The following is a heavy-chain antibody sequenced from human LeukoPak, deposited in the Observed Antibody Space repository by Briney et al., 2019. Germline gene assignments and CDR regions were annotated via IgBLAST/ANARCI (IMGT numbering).Heavy chain of an antibody. D-gene: IGHD2-8*01. CDR2: IYYSGST. CDR3: ARREVFYYALDV. CDR1: GGSISSYY. Sequence: SETLSLTCTVSGGSISSYYWSWIRQPAGKGLEWIGYIYYSGSTNYNPSLKSRVTISVDTSKNQFSLNLSSVTAADTAVYYCARREVFYYALDVWGQGTTVTVSS. J-gene: IGHJ6*02. V-gene: IGHV4-59*01.